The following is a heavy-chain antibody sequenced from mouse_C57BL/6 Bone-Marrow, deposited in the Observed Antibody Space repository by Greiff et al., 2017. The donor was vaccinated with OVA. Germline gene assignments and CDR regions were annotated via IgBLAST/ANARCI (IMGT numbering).Heavy chain of an antibody. CDR2: INPNNGGT. J-gene: IGHJ3*01. CDR3: AREDFSWFAY. V-gene: IGHV1-26*01. Sequence: VQLQQSGPELVKPGASVKISCKASGYTFTDYYMNWVKQSHGKSLEWIGDINPNNGGTSYNQKFKGKATLTVDKSSSTAYMELRSLTSEDSAVYYCAREDFSWFAYWGQGTLGTVSA. CDR1: GYTFTDYY.